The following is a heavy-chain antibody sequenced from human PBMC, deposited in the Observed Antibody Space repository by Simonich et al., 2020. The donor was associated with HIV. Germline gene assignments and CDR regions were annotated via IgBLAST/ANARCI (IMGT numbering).Heavy chain of an antibody. CDR3: ARRTGYDLDY. CDR1: GGSFRGYY. Sequence: QVQLQESGPGLVKPSETLSLTCAVYGGSFRGYYWTWIRQPPGKGLEWIGEINHSGSTDYNPSLKSRVTISVDTSKNQFSLKLSSVTAADTAVYYCARRTGYDLDYWGQGTLVTVSS. CDR2: INHSGST. J-gene: IGHJ4*02. D-gene: IGHD5-12*01. V-gene: IGHV4-34*01.